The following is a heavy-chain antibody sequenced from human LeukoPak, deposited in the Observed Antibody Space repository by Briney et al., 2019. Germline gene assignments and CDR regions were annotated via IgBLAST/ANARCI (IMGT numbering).Heavy chain of an antibody. D-gene: IGHD6-19*01. Sequence: AESLTLTCAASGCTFSSYEMNWVRQAPGKGLEWVSYISGSGTTIYYGDSLESRFTISRDNANNSLYLQINSLGVDDTAVYYCATVWDPVAGTTQPLLWGEGTLVTVSS. CDR1: GCTFSSYE. CDR3: ATVWDPVAGTTQPLL. V-gene: IGHV3-48*03. J-gene: IGHJ4*02. CDR2: ISGSGTTI.